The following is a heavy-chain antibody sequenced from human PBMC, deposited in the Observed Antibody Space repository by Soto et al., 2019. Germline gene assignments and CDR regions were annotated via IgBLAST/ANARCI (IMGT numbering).Heavy chain of an antibody. Sequence: PGGSLRLSYAASGCLFGSYSVSWSRQATGKGLEWVSVLYSGGSTYYADSVKGRFTISRDSSRNTLFLQMNSLRAEDTALYYCARTIAAAGAIDYWGQGTLVTVSS. D-gene: IGHD6-13*01. CDR1: GCLFGSYS. CDR3: ARTIAAAGAIDY. CDR2: LYSGGST. V-gene: IGHV3-53*01. J-gene: IGHJ4*02.